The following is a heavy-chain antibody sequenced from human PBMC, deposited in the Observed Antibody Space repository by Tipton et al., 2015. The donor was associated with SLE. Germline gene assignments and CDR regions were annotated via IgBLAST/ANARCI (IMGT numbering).Heavy chain of an antibody. D-gene: IGHD2-2*01. CDR2: IYYSGNT. J-gene: IGHJ2*01. CDR1: GGSISSSSYY. CDR3: ARRLVAAANDWYFGL. V-gene: IGHV4-39*07. Sequence: TLSLTCTVSGGSISSSSYYWGWIRQPPGKGLEWIGSIYYSGNTYYNPSLKSRVTISVDTSKNQFSLKPSSVTAADTAVYYCARRLVAAANDWYFGLWGRGTLVTVSS.